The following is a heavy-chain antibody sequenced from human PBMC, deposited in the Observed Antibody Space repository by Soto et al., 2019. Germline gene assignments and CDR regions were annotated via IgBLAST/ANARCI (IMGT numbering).Heavy chain of an antibody. J-gene: IGHJ4*02. V-gene: IGHV1-18*01. CDR2: IGAFNVNT. Sequence: QVQLVQSGAEVKKPGASVTVSCKASGYSFSSYGLTWXXXAPGQGLEWMGWIGAFNVNTNFAQKFQXXVXXXXXXXXXXXXXXXXXXXXXXXXXXXXXXTWGYRSGWLDYWGQGTLVTVSS. CDR3: XXTWGYRSGWLDY. CDR1: GYSFSSYG. D-gene: IGHD6-19*01.